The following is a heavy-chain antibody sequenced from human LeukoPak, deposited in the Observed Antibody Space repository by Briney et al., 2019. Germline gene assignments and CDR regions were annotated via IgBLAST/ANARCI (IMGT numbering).Heavy chain of an antibody. CDR1: RFTFSTYI. Sequence: PGGSLRLSCAASRFTFSTYIMNWVRQPPGKGLEWVSSISSGSNYIYYAGSVKGRFTISRDNAKNSLYLQMNSLRVEDSAVYYCARVNSGRIDYWGQGTLVTVSS. J-gene: IGHJ4*02. V-gene: IGHV3-21*01. CDR2: ISSGSNYI. D-gene: IGHD5-12*01. CDR3: ARVNSGRIDY.